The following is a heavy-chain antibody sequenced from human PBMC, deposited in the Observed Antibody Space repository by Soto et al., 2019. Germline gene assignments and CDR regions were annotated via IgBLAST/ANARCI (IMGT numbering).Heavy chain of an antibody. D-gene: IGHD5-12*01. Sequence: QLGGSLRLSCAASGFTFSSYAMHWVRQAPGKGLEWVAVISYDGSNKYYADSVKGRFTISRDNSKNTLYLQMNSLRAEDTAVYYCASLDRLRFDYWGQGTLVTVSS. J-gene: IGHJ4*02. CDR1: GFTFSSYA. CDR2: ISYDGSNK. CDR3: ASLDRLRFDY. V-gene: IGHV3-30-3*01.